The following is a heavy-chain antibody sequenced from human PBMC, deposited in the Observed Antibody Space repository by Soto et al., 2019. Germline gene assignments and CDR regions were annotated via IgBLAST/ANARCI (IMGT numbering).Heavy chain of an antibody. D-gene: IGHD3-22*01. CDR1: GFTFSSYA. V-gene: IGHV3-48*02. CDR3: ARDRYYYDSSGYYYGEYFDY. CDR2: ISSSSSTI. J-gene: IGHJ4*02. Sequence: PGGSLRLSCAASGFTFSSYAMHWVRQAPGKGLEWVSYISSSSSTIYYADSVKGRFTISRDNAKNSLYLQMNSLRDEDTAVYYCARDRYYYDSSGYYYGEYFDYWGQGTLVTVSS.